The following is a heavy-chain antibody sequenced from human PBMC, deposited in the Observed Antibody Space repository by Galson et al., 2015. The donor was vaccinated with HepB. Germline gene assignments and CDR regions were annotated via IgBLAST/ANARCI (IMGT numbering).Heavy chain of an antibody. CDR1: GYTFSSYG. CDR3: AKVRTLSDFAGGFDI. J-gene: IGHJ3*02. V-gene: IGHV1-18*01. Sequence: SVKVSCKASGYTFSSYGINWVRQAPGQGLEWMGWISPYNGRTKYAQKFQDRVTMTTDTSTSTAYMELSRLRSDDTATYYCAKVRTLSDFAGGFDIWGQGTMVTVSS. D-gene: IGHD2-21*02. CDR2: ISPYNGRT.